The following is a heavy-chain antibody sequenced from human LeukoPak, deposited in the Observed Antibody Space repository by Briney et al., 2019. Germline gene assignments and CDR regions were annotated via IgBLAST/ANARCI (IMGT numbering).Heavy chain of an antibody. Sequence: SETLSLTCTVSGGSISSYYWSWIRQPPGKGLEWIGYIYYSGSTNYNPSLKSRVTISVDTSKNQFSLKLSSVTAADTAVYYCAREGIVGATTPWFDPWGQGTLVAVSS. CDR3: AREGIVGATTPWFDP. D-gene: IGHD1-26*01. J-gene: IGHJ5*02. CDR2: IYYSGST. CDR1: GGSISSYY. V-gene: IGHV4-59*01.